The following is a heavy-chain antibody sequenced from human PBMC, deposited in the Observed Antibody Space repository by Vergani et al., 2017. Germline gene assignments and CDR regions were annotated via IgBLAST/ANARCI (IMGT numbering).Heavy chain of an antibody. J-gene: IGHJ4*02. Sequence: QVQLQESGPGLVKPSQTLSLTCTVSSDSTSGGRYYWSWSRRPAGKGLEWIRRIYTSGSANNNPTLKSRVTISVNTSKNQFSLNLSSVTAADTAVYYYARSGMGITVFYYWGQGIFVTLS. CDR3: ARSGMGITVFYY. CDR2: IYTSGSA. V-gene: IGHV4-61*02. D-gene: IGHD3-10*01. CDR1: SDSTSGGRYY.